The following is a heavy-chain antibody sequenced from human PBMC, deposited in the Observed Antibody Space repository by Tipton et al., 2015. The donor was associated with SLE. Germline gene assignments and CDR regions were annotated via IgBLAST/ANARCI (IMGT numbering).Heavy chain of an antibody. CDR2: IHYNRDT. V-gene: IGHV4-59*02. J-gene: IGHJ4*02. CDR3: AKGSGWYKD. D-gene: IGHD6-19*01. Sequence: LRLSCTVSGASVSSHYWNWIRQTPGKGLEWIGYIHYNRDTNYHPSLKSRVTISVDTSKNQLSLKLTSVTAADTAVYYCAKGSGWYKDWGQGTLVTVSS. CDR1: GASVSSHY.